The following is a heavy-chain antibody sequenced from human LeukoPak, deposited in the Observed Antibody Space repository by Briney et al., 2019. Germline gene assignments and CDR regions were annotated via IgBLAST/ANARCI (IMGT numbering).Heavy chain of an antibody. Sequence: GGSLRLSCAVSGFTFSSYGMHWVRQAPGKGLEWVAVISVDGSNKYYADSVKGRFTISRDNSKDTLYLQMNSLRAEDTAVYYCARGITHFDWALDAFDIWGQGTMVTVSS. CDR3: ARGITHFDWALDAFDI. CDR2: ISVDGSNK. J-gene: IGHJ3*02. D-gene: IGHD3-9*01. CDR1: GFTFSSYG. V-gene: IGHV3-30*03.